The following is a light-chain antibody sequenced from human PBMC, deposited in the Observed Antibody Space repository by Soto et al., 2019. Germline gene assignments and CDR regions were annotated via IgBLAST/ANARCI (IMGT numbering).Light chain of an antibody. Sequence: DIVLTQSPATLSLSPGERATLSCRASQSVSTYLAWYQQKPGQAPRLLIYDASNRATGIPARFSGSGSGTDFTLTISSLEPEDFAVYHCQQRSSCRSFGQGTRLEIK. V-gene: IGKV3-11*01. CDR2: DAS. CDR3: QQRSSCRS. CDR1: QSVSTY. J-gene: IGKJ5*01.